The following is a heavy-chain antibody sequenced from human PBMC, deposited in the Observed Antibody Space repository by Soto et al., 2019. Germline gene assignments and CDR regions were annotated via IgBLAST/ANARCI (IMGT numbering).Heavy chain of an antibody. CDR3: AGSITGTTYYYYGMDV. Sequence: PSETLSLTCTVSGGSISSGGYYWSWIRQHPGKGLEWIGYIYYSGSTYYNPSLKSRVTISVDTSKNQFSLKLSSVTAADTAVYYCAGSITGTTYYYYGMDVWGQGTTVTVSS. V-gene: IGHV4-31*03. D-gene: IGHD1-7*01. J-gene: IGHJ6*02. CDR2: IYYSGST. CDR1: GGSISSGGYY.